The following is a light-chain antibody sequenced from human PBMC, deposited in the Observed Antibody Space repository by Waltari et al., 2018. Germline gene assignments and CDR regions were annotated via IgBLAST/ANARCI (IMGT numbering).Light chain of an antibody. Sequence: AIRMTQSPSSLSASTGDRVTITCRASQDVSSYVAWYQQKPGKVPKLLIYAASTLQSGVPSRFSGSGSGTNCSLTIACLQSDDFAVYYCQQYYTYPVAFGGGAKVEVK. CDR2: AAS. CDR1: QDVSSY. V-gene: IGKV1-8*01. J-gene: IGKJ4*01. CDR3: QQYYTYPVA.